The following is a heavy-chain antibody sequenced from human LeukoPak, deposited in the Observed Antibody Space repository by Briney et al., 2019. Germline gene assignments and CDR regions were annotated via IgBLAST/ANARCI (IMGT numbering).Heavy chain of an antibody. Sequence: GGSLRLSCAASGFTFSSYWMSWVRQAPGKGLEWVSSITSSSTFIYYADSVKGRFTISRDNAKNSLYLQMNSLRAEDTAVYFCAVHSSGYYYYYMDVWGKGTTVTVSS. CDR3: AVHSSGYYYYYMDV. CDR1: GFTFSSYW. J-gene: IGHJ6*03. D-gene: IGHD6-19*01. V-gene: IGHV3-21*01. CDR2: ITSSSTFI.